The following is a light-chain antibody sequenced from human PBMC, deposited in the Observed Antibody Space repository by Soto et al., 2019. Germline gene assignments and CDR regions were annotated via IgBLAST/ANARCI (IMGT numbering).Light chain of an antibody. J-gene: IGLJ2*01. CDR2: QHS. CDR3: QAWDSSTDVV. V-gene: IGLV3-1*01. Sequence: SYELTLPPSVSVSPGQTASITCSGDKLGDKYTCWYQQKPGQSPVLVIYQHSQRPSGIPERFSGSNSGNTATLTISGIQAMDEADYYCQAWDSSTDVVFGGGTKLTVL. CDR1: KLGDKY.